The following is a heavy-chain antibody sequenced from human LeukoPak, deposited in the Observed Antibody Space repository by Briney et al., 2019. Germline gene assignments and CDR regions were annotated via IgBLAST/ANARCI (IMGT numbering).Heavy chain of an antibody. J-gene: IGHJ4*02. CDR2: LHADGSEK. Sequence: GGSLRLSCAASGFSLSGYWMSWVRQAPGKGLEWVARLHADGSEKYYVDSVKGRFTISRDNAKNSLYLQMNSLRVEDTAVYYCARGGYSFDYLGQGTLVTASS. V-gene: IGHV3-7*01. CDR1: GFSLSGYW. CDR3: ARGGYSFDY. D-gene: IGHD5-12*01.